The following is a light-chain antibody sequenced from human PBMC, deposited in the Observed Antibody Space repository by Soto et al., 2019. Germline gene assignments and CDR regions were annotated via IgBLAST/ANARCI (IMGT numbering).Light chain of an antibody. J-gene: IGKJ1*01. CDR1: QRLLHSNGYNY. CDR2: LSS. V-gene: IGKV2-28*01. Sequence: EIVVTQSPLSLPVTPGEPSSISCTSSQRLLHSNGYNYLDWYLQKPGQSPQILIYLSSHRASGVPDRFRGSGSGTNFTLKISRVEAEGVRVYYCFQALETPAFGEGTRVEIK. CDR3: FQALETPA.